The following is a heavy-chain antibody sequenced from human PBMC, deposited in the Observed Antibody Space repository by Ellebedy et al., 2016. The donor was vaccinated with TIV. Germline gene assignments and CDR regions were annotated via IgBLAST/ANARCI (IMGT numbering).Heavy chain of an antibody. CDR2: ISNTGSRT. D-gene: IGHD3-22*01. V-gene: IGHV3-23*01. CDR3: AKGRGGGSDSSAPRYYFDY. CDR1: GFTFSSYA. Sequence: GESLKISCAASGFTFSSYAMSWVRQAPGKGLEWVSTISNTGSRTYYADSVEGRFLISRDNSKKTLYLQMNSLRADDTAVYYCAKGRGGGSDSSAPRYYFDYWGLGTLVTVSS. J-gene: IGHJ4*02.